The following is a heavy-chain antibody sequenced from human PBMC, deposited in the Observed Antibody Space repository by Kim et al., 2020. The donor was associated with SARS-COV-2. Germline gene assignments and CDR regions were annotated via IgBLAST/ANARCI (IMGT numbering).Heavy chain of an antibody. Sequence: GGSLRLSCAASGFTFSSYAMSWVRQAPGKGLEWVSAISGSGGSTYYADSVKGRFTISRDNSKNTLYLQMNSLRAEDTAVYYCAKEGGYCSSTSCYRYYFDYWGQGTLVTVSS. CDR1: GFTFSSYA. CDR2: ISGSGGST. V-gene: IGHV3-23*01. CDR3: AKEGGYCSSTSCYRYYFDY. J-gene: IGHJ4*02. D-gene: IGHD2-2*02.